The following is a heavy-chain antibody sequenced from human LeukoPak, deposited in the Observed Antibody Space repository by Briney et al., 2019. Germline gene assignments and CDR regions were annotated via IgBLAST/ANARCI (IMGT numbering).Heavy chain of an antibody. D-gene: IGHD6-13*01. V-gene: IGHV4-4*02. Sequence: PSGTLSLTCAVSGGSISNDKWWSWVRQSPVKGLEWIGEMYHSGSTNYNPSLKSRVTISVDKSNNLFSLKLISVTAADTAMYYCATGTSWYYYYWGQGTLVTVSS. CDR1: GGSISNDKW. CDR2: MYHSGST. CDR3: ATGTSWYYYY. J-gene: IGHJ4*02.